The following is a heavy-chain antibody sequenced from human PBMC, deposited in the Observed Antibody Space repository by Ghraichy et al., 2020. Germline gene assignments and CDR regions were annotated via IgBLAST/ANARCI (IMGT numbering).Heavy chain of an antibody. CDR3: ARAWGVVSFYYYYGLDV. CDR1: GFSFSSYD. CDR2: ISSRSKNI. Sequence: GSLRLSCAASGFSFSSYDMDWVRQAPGKGLEWVTHISSRSKNIFYSDSVKGRFTISRDNAKNSLYLQMNSLRAEDAAVYFCARAWGVVSFYYYYGLDVWGQGTTVTVSS. D-gene: IGHD2-21*01. V-gene: IGHV3-48*04. J-gene: IGHJ6*02.